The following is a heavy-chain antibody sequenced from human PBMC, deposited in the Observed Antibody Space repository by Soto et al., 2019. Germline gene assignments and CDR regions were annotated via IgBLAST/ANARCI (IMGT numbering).Heavy chain of an antibody. CDR1: GFTFSSYG. CDR3: AKVSRVVVVPAAMY. D-gene: IGHD2-2*01. J-gene: IGHJ4*01. V-gene: IGHV3-23*01. CDR2: VSSSGGTT. Sequence: EVQLLESGGGLVQPGGSLRLSCAASGFTFSSYGMSWVRQAPGKGLEWVSAVSSSGGTTNYAGSVKGRFTISRDNSKNTLYLRMNSLRAEDTAVYYCAKVSRVVVVPAAMYWGQGTLVTVSS.